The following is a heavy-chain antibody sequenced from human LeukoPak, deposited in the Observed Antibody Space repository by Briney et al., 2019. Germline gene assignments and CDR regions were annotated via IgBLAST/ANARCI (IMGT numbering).Heavy chain of an antibody. V-gene: IGHV3-48*01. CDR3: ARGPYYDILTGSPPVDY. CDR2: ISSSSSTI. Sequence: GGSLRLSCAASGFTFSSYSMNWVRQAPGKGLEWVSYISSSSSTIYYADSVKGRFTISRDNAKNSLYLQMNSLGAEDTAVYYCARGPYYDILTGSPPVDYWGQGTLVTVSS. D-gene: IGHD3-9*01. CDR1: GFTFSSYS. J-gene: IGHJ4*02.